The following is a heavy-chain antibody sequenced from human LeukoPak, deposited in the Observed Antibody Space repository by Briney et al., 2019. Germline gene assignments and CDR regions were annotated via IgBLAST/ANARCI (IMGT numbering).Heavy chain of an antibody. D-gene: IGHD5-12*01. CDR2: ISGSGGIT. J-gene: IGHJ6*02. Sequence: GGSLRLSCAASGFTFSSYAMSWVRQAPGKGLEWVSTISGSGGITYYADSVKGRFTISRDNSKNTLYLQMNSLRAEDTAVYYCAKGGHDYGSGYGMDVWGQGTTVTVSS. CDR1: GFTFSSYA. V-gene: IGHV3-23*01. CDR3: AKGGHDYGSGYGMDV.